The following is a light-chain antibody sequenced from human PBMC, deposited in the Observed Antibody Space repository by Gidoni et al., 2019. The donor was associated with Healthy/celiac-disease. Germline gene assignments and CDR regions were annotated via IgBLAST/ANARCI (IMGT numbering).Light chain of an antibody. CDR2: DAS. J-gene: IGKJ2*01. V-gene: IGKV3-11*01. CDR3: QQRGNWPYT. CDR1: QSVSSY. Sequence: EIVLTQSPATLSLSPGERATLSCRASQSVSSYLAWYHQKPGQAPRLLIYDASNRATGIPARFSGSGSGTDFTLTISSLEPEDFAVYYCQQRGNWPYTFGQGTKLDIK.